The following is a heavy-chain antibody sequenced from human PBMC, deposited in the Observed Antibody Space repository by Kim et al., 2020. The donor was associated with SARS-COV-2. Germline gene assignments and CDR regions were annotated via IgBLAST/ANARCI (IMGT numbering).Heavy chain of an antibody. Sequence: ASVKVSCKASGYTFTGYYMHWVRQAPGQGLEWMGRINPNSGGTNYAQKFQGRVTMTRDTSISTAYMELSRLRSDDTVVYYCARAGSNYGYGSGYYYYYGMDVWGRGTTVTV. CDR3: ARAGSNYGYGSGYYYYYGMDV. D-gene: IGHD3-10*01. J-gene: IGHJ6*02. V-gene: IGHV1-2*05. CDR2: INPNSGGT. CDR1: GYTFTGYY.